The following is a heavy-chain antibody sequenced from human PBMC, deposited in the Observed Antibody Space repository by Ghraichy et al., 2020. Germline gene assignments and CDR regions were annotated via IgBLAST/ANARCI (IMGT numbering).Heavy chain of an antibody. V-gene: IGHV3-7*01. D-gene: IGHD4-17*01. J-gene: IGHJ6*03. CDR1: GFTFSSYW. CDR2: IKQDGSEK. CDR3: ARDQRYSYGDYYMDV. Sequence: GGSLRLSCAASGFTFSSYWMSWVRQAPGKGLEWVANIKQDGSEKYYVDSVKGRFTISRDNAKNSLYLQMNSLRAEDTAVYYCARDQRYSYGDYYMDVWGKGTTVTVSS.